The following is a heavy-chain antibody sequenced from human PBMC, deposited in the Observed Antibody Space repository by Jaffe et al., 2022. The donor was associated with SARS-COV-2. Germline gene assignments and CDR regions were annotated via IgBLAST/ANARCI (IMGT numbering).Heavy chain of an antibody. J-gene: IGHJ6*02. CDR1: GFTFSSYS. V-gene: IGHV3-21*01. CDR3: ARDSDGRLEYSSSSYYYYGMDV. CDR2: ISSSSSYI. Sequence: EVQLVESGGGLVKPGGSLRLSCAASGFTFSSYSMNWVRQAPGKGLEWVSSISSSSSYIYYADSVKGRFTISRDNAKNSLYLQMNSLRAEDTAVYYCARDSDGRLEYSSSSYYYYGMDVWGQGTTVTVSS. D-gene: IGHD6-6*01.